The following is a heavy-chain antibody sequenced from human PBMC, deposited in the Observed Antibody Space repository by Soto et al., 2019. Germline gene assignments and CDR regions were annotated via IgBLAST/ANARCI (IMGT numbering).Heavy chain of an antibody. Sequence: GGSLRLSCTASGFPFSNYWLNWVRQAPGKGLEWVANINPDGSAKYYVDPVKGRFTISRDNAKNSLFLQMNSLRVEDTAVYYCARARIDYWGQGALVTVSS. J-gene: IGHJ4*02. V-gene: IGHV3-7*01. CDR2: INPDGSAK. CDR3: ARARIDY. CDR1: GFPFSNYW.